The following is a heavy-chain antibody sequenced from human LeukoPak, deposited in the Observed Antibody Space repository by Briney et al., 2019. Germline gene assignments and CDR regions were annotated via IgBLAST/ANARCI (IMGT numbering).Heavy chain of an antibody. CDR2: IYHSGSP. CDR3: AREGVEYQLLTL. V-gene: IGHV4-30-2*01. Sequence: SETLSLTCLVSGGSISGSHWSWIRQPPGKGLEWIGYIYHSGSPYYNPFLKSRVTISVDRSKNQFSLKLSSVTAADTAVYYCAREGVEYQLLTLWSQGTLVTVSS. J-gene: IGHJ4*02. D-gene: IGHD2-2*01. CDR1: GGSISGSH.